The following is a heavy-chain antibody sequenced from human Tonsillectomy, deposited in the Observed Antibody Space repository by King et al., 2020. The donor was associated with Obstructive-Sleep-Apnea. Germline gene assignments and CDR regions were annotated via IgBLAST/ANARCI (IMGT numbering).Heavy chain of an antibody. CDR3: ARDLVTAASSD. D-gene: IGHD6-13*01. Sequence: VQLVESGAEVKKPGASVKVSCKASGYTFTSYGISWVRQAPGQGLEWMGWISGYNGNTNYAQKFQGRVTMTIDTSTTTVYMELRSLGSDDTAVYYCARDLVTAASSDWGQGTLVTVSS. CDR2: ISGYNGNT. J-gene: IGHJ4*02. V-gene: IGHV1-18*01. CDR1: GYTFTSYG.